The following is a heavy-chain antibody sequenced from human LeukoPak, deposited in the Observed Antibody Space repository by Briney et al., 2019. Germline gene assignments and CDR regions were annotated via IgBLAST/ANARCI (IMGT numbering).Heavy chain of an antibody. J-gene: IGHJ5*02. CDR1: GFTFSSYG. CDR3: ARDANSGWYLNWFDP. D-gene: IGHD6-19*01. V-gene: IGHV3-33*01. Sequence: GRSLRLSCAASGFTFSSYGMHWVRQAPGKGLEWVAVIWYDGSNKYYADSVKGRFTISRDNSKNTLYLQMNSLRAEDTAVYYCARDANSGWYLNWFDPWGQGTLVTVSS. CDR2: IWYDGSNK.